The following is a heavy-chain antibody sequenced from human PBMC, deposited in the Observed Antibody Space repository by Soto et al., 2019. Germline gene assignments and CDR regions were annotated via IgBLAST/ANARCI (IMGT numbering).Heavy chain of an antibody. Sequence: NPSETLSLTCTVSGGSISSYYWSWIRQPPGKGLEWIGYIYYSGSTNYNPSLKSRVTISVDTSKNQFSLKLSSVTAADTAVYYCARVWGIAAAGTGEYSSGWTHDYWGQGTLVTVSS. CDR2: IYYSGST. J-gene: IGHJ4*02. D-gene: IGHD6-13*01. CDR3: ARVWGIAAAGTGEYSSGWTHDY. CDR1: GGSISSYY. V-gene: IGHV4-59*01.